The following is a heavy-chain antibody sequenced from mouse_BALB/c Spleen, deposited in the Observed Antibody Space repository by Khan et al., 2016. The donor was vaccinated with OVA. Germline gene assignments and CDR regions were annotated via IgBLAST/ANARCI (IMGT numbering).Heavy chain of an antibody. CDR1: GYSFTGYF. CDR3: ARKNGSDFDY. CDR2: INPHIGET. V-gene: IGHV1-20*02. J-gene: IGHJ2*01. Sequence: VRLQQSGPELVKPGASVKISCKASGYSFTGYFMNWVMQSHGKSLEWIGRINPHIGETLYNQQFTGKATLTVDESSRTANMELRSLASEDSAVYYCARKNGSDFDYWGQGTTLTVSS. D-gene: IGHD1-1*01.